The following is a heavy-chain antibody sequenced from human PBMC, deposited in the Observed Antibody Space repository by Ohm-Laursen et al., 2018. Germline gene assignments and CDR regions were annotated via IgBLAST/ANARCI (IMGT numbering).Heavy chain of an antibody. Sequence: SVKVSCKASGGTFSSYAISWVRQAPGQGLEWMGRIIPILGIANYAQKFQGRVTITADKSTSTAYRELSSLRSEDTAVHYCARSHYGGNSRWFDPWGQGTLVTVSS. CDR1: GGTFSSYA. D-gene: IGHD4-23*01. V-gene: IGHV1-69*04. CDR2: IIPILGIA. CDR3: ARSHYGGNSRWFDP. J-gene: IGHJ5*02.